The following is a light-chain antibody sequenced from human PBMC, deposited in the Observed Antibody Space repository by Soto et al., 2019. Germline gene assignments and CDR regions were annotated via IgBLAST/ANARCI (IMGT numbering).Light chain of an antibody. CDR2: DTS. Sequence: IQMTQSPSSLSASVGNRVTITCRASQTISRYLTWYQQKPGKAPNLLIYDTSNLEDGVPSTFSGSGSGTDFTLTVSSLQPDDSATYYCQQYNTYPWTFGQGTKVDIK. J-gene: IGKJ1*01. CDR3: QQYNTYPWT. V-gene: IGKV1-13*02. CDR1: QTISRY.